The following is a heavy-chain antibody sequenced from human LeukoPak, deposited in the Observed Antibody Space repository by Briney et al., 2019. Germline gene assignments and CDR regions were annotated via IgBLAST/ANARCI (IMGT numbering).Heavy chain of an antibody. V-gene: IGHV1-69*13. CDR1: GYTFTGYY. CDR3: ARHAVAATKEVYYYYGMDV. J-gene: IGHJ6*04. Sequence: GASVKVSCKASGYTFTGYYMHWVRQAPGQGLEWMGGIIPIFGTANYAQKFQGRVTITADESTSTAYMELSSLRSEDTAVYYCARHAVAATKEVYYYYGMDVWGKGTTVTVSS. CDR2: IIPIFGTA. D-gene: IGHD2-15*01.